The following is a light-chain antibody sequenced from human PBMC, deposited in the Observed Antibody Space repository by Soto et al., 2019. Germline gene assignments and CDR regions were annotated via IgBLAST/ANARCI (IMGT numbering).Light chain of an antibody. Sequence: SSLTQPSSLSGSPGQSITISCTGTNKDVGCYYYVSWYQQHPGKAPKLMIYDVSDRPSGVSNRFSASKSGNTASLTISGLQAEDEADYYCCSYTSSSTPWVFGTGTKVTVL. CDR2: DVS. V-gene: IGLV2-14*03. CDR1: NKDVGCYYY. J-gene: IGLJ1*01. CDR3: CSYTSSSTPWV.